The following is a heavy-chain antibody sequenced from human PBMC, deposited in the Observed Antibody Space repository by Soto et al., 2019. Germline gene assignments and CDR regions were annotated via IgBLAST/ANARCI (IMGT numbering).Heavy chain of an antibody. CDR3: ASGWAGSNGLGY. Sequence: QVQLVQSGAEVKKPGASVKVSCKASGYTFTNYGFNWVRQAPGQGLEWVGWISAYNGHTKSSQIFQARVIMTTDTSTSTAYEELSSLTSDVPAVYYCASGWAGSNGLGYWGQGTLVTVSS. D-gene: IGHD3-10*01. CDR2: ISAYNGHT. V-gene: IGHV1-18*01. J-gene: IGHJ4*02. CDR1: GYTFTNYG.